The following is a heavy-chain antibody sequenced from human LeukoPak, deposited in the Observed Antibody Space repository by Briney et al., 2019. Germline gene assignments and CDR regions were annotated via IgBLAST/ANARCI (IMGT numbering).Heavy chain of an antibody. CDR1: GGSISSDGFY. Sequence: SQTLSLTCTVSGGSISSDGFYWSWIRQPPGKGLEWIGRIYTSGSTNYNPSLKSRVTMSVDTSKNQFSLKLSSVTAADTAVYYCARVKVPAAVNYYYYYMDVWGKGTTVTVSS. D-gene: IGHD2-2*01. J-gene: IGHJ6*03. CDR2: IYTSGST. V-gene: IGHV4-61*02. CDR3: ARVKVPAAVNYYYYYMDV.